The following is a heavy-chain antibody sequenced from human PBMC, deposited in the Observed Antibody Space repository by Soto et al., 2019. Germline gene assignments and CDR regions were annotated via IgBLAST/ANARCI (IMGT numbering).Heavy chain of an antibody. D-gene: IGHD2-8*01. CDR2: ISYDGSNK. CDR3: AKYKTGYCTNGVCSVGSDY. J-gene: IGHJ4*02. V-gene: IGHV3-30*18. CDR1: GFTFSSYG. Sequence: GGSLRLSCAASGFTFSSYGMHWVRQAPGKGLEWVAVISYDGSNKYYADSVKGRFTISRDNSKNTLYLQMNSLRAEDTAVYYCAKYKTGYCTNGVCSVGSDYWGQGTLVTVSS.